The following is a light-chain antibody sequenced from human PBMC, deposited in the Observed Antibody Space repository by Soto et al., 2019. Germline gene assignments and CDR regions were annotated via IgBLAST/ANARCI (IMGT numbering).Light chain of an antibody. CDR3: QQYNNWPGT. V-gene: IGKV3-15*01. CDR2: GAS. Sequence: EIVLTQCPGTLSVSPGERATLSCRASQSVSSKLAWYQQKPGQAHRLLFYGASTGATGIPARFSGSGSETEFTLSISSLQSEDFAVYYCQQYNNWPGTFGQGTKV. CDR1: QSVSSK. J-gene: IGKJ1*01.